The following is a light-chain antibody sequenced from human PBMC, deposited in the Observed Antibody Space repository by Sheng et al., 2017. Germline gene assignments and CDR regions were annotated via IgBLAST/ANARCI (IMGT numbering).Light chain of an antibody. J-gene: IGKJ1*01. Sequence: EVVMTQSPATLSVSPGERATLSCRASQSVRTNLAWYQHKPGQAPRLLIYDASTRATGIPARFSGSGSGTEFTLTISSLQSEDFALYFCQQYNNWPPWTFGQGT. CDR1: QSVRTN. CDR2: DAS. CDR3: QQYNNWPPWT. V-gene: IGKV3D-15*01.